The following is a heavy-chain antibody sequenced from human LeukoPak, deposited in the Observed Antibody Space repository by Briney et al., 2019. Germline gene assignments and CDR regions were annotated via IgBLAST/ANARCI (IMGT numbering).Heavy chain of an antibody. CDR2: IHHTGST. CDR1: GGSISSSGYS. V-gene: IGHV4-30-2*01. D-gene: IGHD2-21*02. CDR3: ARTPTYCGGDCYYFDP. Sequence: SETLSLTCAVSGGSISSSGYSWSWIRQPPGKGLEWIGYIHHTGSTYYNPSLKSRVTISVDRSKNQFSLKLSPVTAADTAIYFCARTPTYCGGDCYYFDPWGQGTLVTVSS. J-gene: IGHJ5*02.